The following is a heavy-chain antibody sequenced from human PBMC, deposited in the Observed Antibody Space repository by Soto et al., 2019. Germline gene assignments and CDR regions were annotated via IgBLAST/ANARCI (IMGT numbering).Heavy chain of an antibody. CDR1: GFIFSDYA. Sequence: EVQLLESGGGLVQPGESLRLSCAASGFIFSDYAMTWVRQAPGKGLEWVSGISGSGESIYYADSVEGRFTISRDNSKNTLYLHMNSLRGEDTAVYYCARDRHGSDWYTYYFYTLAVWGQGTTVTVSS. D-gene: IGHD6-13*01. CDR2: ISGSGESI. J-gene: IGHJ6*02. CDR3: ARDRHGSDWYTYYFYTLAV. V-gene: IGHV3-23*01.